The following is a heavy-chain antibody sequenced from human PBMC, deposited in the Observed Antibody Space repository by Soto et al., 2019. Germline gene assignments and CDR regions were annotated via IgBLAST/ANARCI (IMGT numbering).Heavy chain of an antibody. D-gene: IGHD2-15*01. V-gene: IGHV3-30*04. Sequence: PGGSLRLSCAASRLTFSYYAMHWIRQATGKGLEWMAVILSDGSKQYYADSVKGRFTISRDNSRDTLYLQLNSLRAEDTARYYCARVLVYCSGGGCSTDAYFHHWGQGTLVTVSS. J-gene: IGHJ1*01. CDR1: RLTFSYYA. CDR2: ILSDGSKQ. CDR3: ARVLVYCSGGGCSTDAYFHH.